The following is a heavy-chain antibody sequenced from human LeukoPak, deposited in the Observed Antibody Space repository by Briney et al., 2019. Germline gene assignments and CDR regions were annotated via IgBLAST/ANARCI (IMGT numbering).Heavy chain of an antibody. J-gene: IGHJ4*02. CDR1: GGSISSSSYY. Sequence: SETLSLTCTVSGGSISSSSYYWGWIRQPPGKGLEWIGSIYYSGSTYYNPSLKSRVTISVDTSKNQFSLKLSSVTAADTAVYYCARGLGVPSPFRYYYDSSGYYVDYWGQGTLVTVSS. CDR2: IYYSGST. V-gene: IGHV4-39*07. D-gene: IGHD3-22*01. CDR3: ARGLGVPSPFRYYYDSSGYYVDY.